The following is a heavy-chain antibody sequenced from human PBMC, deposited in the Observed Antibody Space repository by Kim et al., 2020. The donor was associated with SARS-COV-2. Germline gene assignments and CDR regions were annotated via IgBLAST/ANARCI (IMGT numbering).Heavy chain of an antibody. CDR2: ISYDGSNK. V-gene: IGHV3-30*04. CDR1: GFTFSNYA. Sequence: GGSLRLSCAASGFTFSNYAMHWVRQAPDKGLEWVAVISYDGSNKYYADSVKGRFTISRDNSQNTLFLQMNSLRAEDTAVYYCARAMGTQRWLQSDYWGQG. J-gene: IGHJ4*02. D-gene: IGHD5-18*01. CDR3: ARAMGTQRWLQSDY.